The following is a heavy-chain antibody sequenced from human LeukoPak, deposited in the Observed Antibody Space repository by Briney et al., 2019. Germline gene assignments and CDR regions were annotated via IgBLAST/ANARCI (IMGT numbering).Heavy chain of an antibody. Sequence: SETLSLTCTVSGGSISGYYWSWIRQPPGKGLEWIGYIYYSGSTNYNPSLKSRVTISVDTSKNQFSLKLSSVTAADTAVYYCAREVPPNTGIAAADPWGQGTLVTVSS. D-gene: IGHD6-13*01. CDR1: GGSISGYY. J-gene: IGHJ5*02. CDR2: IYYSGST. V-gene: IGHV4-59*01. CDR3: AREVPPNTGIAAADP.